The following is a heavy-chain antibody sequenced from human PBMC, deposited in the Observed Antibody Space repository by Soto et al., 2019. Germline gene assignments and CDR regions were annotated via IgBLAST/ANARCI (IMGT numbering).Heavy chain of an antibody. Sequence: SENLSLTLKVSGGSISSSSYYWGLIRQPPVKRMECIGSIYYSWSTYYNPSLKSRVNISVDTSKNQFPLKLSSVTAADTAVYYCARIGIWGSYRWGLYNWLDPWGQGTLVTVYS. V-gene: IGHV4-39*01. D-gene: IGHD3-16*02. CDR1: GGSISSSSYY. CDR2: IYYSWST. CDR3: ARIGIWGSYRWGLYNWLDP. J-gene: IGHJ5*02.